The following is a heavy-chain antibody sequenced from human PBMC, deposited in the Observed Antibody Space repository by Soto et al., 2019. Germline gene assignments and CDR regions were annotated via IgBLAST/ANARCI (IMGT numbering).Heavy chain of an antibody. D-gene: IGHD6-19*01. CDR2: IDYSGST. CDR1: GGSISSYY. CDR3: ARDWGDSSGWYWYFEL. Sequence: QVQLQESGPGLVKPSETLSLTCTVSGGSISSYYWSWIRQPPGKGLEWIGYIDYSGSTNYNPSLKSRVTISVDTSKNQVSLKLSSVTAADTAVYYCARDWGDSSGWYWYFELWGRGTLVTVSS. V-gene: IGHV4-59*01. J-gene: IGHJ2*01.